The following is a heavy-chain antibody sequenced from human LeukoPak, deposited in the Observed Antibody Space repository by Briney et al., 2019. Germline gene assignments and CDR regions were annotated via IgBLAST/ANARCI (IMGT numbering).Heavy chain of an antibody. CDR3: ATGPIAAAGWYFDL. CDR1: GFTFSDYY. V-gene: IGHV3-11*01. D-gene: IGHD6-13*01. Sequence: PGGSLRLSCAASGFTFSDYYMSWIRQAPGKGLEWVSYISSSGSTIYYADSVKGRFTISRDNAKNSLYLQMNSLRAEDTAVYYCATGPIAAAGWYFDLWGRGTLVTVSS. J-gene: IGHJ2*01. CDR2: ISSSGSTI.